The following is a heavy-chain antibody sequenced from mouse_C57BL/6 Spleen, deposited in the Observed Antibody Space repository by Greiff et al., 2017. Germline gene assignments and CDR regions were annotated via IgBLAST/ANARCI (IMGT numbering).Heavy chain of an antibody. CDR3: ARVGSSGPFDY. CDR1: GFTFSDYY. Sequence: EVQLQQSEGGLVQPGSSMKLSCTASGFTFSDYYMAWVRQVPEKGLEWVANINYDGSSTYYLDSLKSRFIISRDNAKNILYLQMSSLKSEDTATYYCARVGSSGPFDYWGQGTTLTVSS. V-gene: IGHV5-16*01. D-gene: IGHD3-2*02. CDR2: INYDGSST. J-gene: IGHJ2*01.